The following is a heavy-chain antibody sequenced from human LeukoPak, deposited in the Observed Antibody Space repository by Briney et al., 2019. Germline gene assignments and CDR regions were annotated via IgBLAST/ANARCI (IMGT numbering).Heavy chain of an antibody. J-gene: IGHJ4*02. V-gene: IGHV1-18*01. Sequence: ASVKVSCKASGYTFTSYGISWVRQAPGQGLEWMGWISAYNGNTNYAQKLQGRVTMTTDTSTSTAYMELRSLRSDDTAVYYCARGVAQAHRGSIAFDYWGQGTLVTVSS. CDR1: GYTFTSYG. CDR3: ARGVAQAHRGSIAFDY. D-gene: IGHD3-3*02. CDR2: ISAYNGNT.